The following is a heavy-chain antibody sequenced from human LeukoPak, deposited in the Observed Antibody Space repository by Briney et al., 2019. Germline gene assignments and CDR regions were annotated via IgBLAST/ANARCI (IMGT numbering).Heavy chain of an antibody. J-gene: IGHJ3*02. CDR1: GGTFSSYA. V-gene: IGHV1-69*04. D-gene: IGHD2-2*01. Sequence: GSSVKVSCKASGGTFSSYAISWVRQAPGQGLEWIGRIIPILGIANYAQKFQGRVTITADKSTSTAYMELSSLRSEDTAVYYCARDLSDCSSTSCQDAFDIWGQGTMVTVSS. CDR2: IIPILGIA. CDR3: ARDLSDCSSTSCQDAFDI.